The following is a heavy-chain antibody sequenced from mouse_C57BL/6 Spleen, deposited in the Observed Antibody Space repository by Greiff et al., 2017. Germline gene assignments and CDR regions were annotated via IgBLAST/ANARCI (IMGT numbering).Heavy chain of an antibody. CDR1: GYTFTSYT. CDR3: ARGILDAMDY. D-gene: IGHD1-1*01. V-gene: IGHV1-4*01. J-gene: IGHJ4*01. CDR2: INPSSGYT. Sequence: QVQLKESGAELARPGASVKMSCKASGYTFTSYTMHWVKQRPGQGLEWIGYINPSSGYTKYNQKFKDKATLTADKSSSTAYMQLSSLTSEDSAVYYCARGILDAMDYWGQGTSVTFSS.